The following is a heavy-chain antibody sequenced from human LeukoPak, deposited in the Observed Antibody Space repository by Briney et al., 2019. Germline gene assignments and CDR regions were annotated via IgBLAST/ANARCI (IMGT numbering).Heavy chain of an antibody. Sequence: PGGSLRLSCAASGFTFSSYAMSWVRQAPGKGLEWVSVIYSGGSTYYADSVKGRFTISRDNSKNTLYLQMNSLRAEDTAVYYCARELTGVHYYYYGMDVWGQGTTVTVSS. CDR3: ARELTGVHYYYYGMDV. V-gene: IGHV3-53*01. J-gene: IGHJ6*02. D-gene: IGHD7-27*01. CDR1: GFTFSSYA. CDR2: IYSGGST.